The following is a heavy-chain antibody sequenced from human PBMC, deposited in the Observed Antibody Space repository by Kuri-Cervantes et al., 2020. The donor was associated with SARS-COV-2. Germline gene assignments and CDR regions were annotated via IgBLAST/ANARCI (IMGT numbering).Heavy chain of an antibody. D-gene: IGHD1-1*01. CDR3: VRDGDHWNFDY. CDR1: GFTFSGHW. CDR2: INPDGSYT. Sequence: TCPASGFTFSGHWIHWVRQAPGKGLVWVSCINPDGSYTNNADSVKGRFTLSRDNAKNMLFLQMNSLRAEDTAVYYCVRDGDHWNFDYWGQGTLVTVSS. V-gene: IGHV3-74*01. J-gene: IGHJ4*02.